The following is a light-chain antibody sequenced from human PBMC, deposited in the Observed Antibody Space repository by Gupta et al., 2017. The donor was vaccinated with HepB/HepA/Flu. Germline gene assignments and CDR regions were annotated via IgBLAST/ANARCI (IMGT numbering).Light chain of an antibody. J-gene: IGKJ1*01. CDR3: QQRSKWPRT. Sequence: EIVLTQSPATLALSPGERVTLSCRASQNIRTSLAWYQHKPGLAPRLLIYDVSNRATGVPARFAGSGSGTDFTLATSSLEPEDFAVYYCQQRSKWPRTFGQGTRVAI. CDR2: DVS. V-gene: IGKV3-11*01. CDR1: QNIRTS.